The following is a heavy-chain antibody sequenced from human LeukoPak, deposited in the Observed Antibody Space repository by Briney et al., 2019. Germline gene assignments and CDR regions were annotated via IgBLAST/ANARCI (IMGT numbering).Heavy chain of an antibody. Sequence: SVRVSCKASGDTFSTYAISWVRQAPGQGGEWRGRTIPVLGVANYAQKFQGRVTISADKSTSTAYMEVSSLRSEDTAVYYCATGIGTLWSGYYHDYWGQGTLVTVSS. CDR3: ATGIGTLWSGYYHDY. CDR1: GDTFSTYA. CDR2: TIPVLGVA. V-gene: IGHV1-69*04. J-gene: IGHJ4*02. D-gene: IGHD3-3*01.